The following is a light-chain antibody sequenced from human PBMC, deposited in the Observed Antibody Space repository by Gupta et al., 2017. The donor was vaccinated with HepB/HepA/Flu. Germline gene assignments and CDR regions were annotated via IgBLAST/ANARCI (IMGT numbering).Light chain of an antibody. CDR1: QSVSSSD. Sequence: EIVMTQSPATLSLSPGERATLSCRASQSVSSSDVCCYQKQPQQPRRLLISVATRSTSVLPNFCGGRGWRKVSIPTISRQEEEFAAYYYQQHDNCPPWTFGQGTXVDI. V-gene: IGKV3/OR2-268*02. J-gene: IGKJ1*01. CDR3: QQHDNCPPWT. CDR2: VA.